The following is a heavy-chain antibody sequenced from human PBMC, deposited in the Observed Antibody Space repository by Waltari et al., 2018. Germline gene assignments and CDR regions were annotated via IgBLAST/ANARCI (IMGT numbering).Heavy chain of an antibody. D-gene: IGHD3-3*01. Sequence: QVQLVQSGAEVKKPGASVKVSCKASGYTFTGYYMHWVRQAPGQGLEWMGWINPNSGGTNYAQKFQGRVTMTRDTSISTAYMELSRLRSDDTAVYYCAGGDVWYYDFWSGARVPYGMDVWGQGTTVTVSS. J-gene: IGHJ6*02. CDR2: INPNSGGT. V-gene: IGHV1-2*02. CDR3: AGGDVWYYDFWSGARVPYGMDV. CDR1: GYTFTGYY.